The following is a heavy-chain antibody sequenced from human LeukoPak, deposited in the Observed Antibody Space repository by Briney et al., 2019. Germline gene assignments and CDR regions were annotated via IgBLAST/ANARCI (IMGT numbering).Heavy chain of an antibody. J-gene: IGHJ6*02. CDR2: INHNGNVN. CDR1: GFTFSSYW. D-gene: IGHD3-16*01. V-gene: IGHV3-7*03. Sequence: GGSLILSCAASGFTFSSYWMNWARQAPGKGLEWVASINHNGNVNYYVDSVKGRFTISRDNAKNSLYLQMSNLRAEDTAVYFCARGGGLDVWGQGATVSVSS. CDR3: ARGGGLDV.